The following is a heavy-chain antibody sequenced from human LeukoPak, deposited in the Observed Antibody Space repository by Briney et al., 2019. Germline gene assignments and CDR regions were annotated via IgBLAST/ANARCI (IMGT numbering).Heavy chain of an antibody. V-gene: IGHV3-74*01. CDR1: GFTFSSYW. J-gene: IGHJ4*02. CDR3: ARADY. CDR2: IASDGSST. Sequence: GGSLRLSCAASGFTFSSYWMNWVRQAPGKGLVWVSRIASDGSSTTYADSVKGRFSISRDNAKNTLYLQMNSLRVEDTAVYYCARADYWGQGTLVAVSS.